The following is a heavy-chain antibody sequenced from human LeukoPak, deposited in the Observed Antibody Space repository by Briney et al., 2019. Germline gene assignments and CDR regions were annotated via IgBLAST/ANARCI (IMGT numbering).Heavy chain of an antibody. CDR3: ARWDYDILTGYSAEAFDI. Sequence: GASVKVSCKAPGYTFTSYGISWVRQAPGQGLEWMGWISAYNGNTNYAQKLQGRVTMTTDTSTSTAYMELRSLRSDDTAVYYCARWDYDILTGYSAEAFDIWGQGTIVTVSS. CDR1: GYTFTSYG. D-gene: IGHD3-9*01. CDR2: ISAYNGNT. V-gene: IGHV1-18*01. J-gene: IGHJ3*02.